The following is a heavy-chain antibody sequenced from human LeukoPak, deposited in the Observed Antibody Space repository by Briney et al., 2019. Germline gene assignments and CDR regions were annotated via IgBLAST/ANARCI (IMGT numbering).Heavy chain of an antibody. V-gene: IGHV3-9*01. D-gene: IGHD5-24*01. CDR2: ISWNSGSI. J-gene: IGHJ4*02. CDR3: AKDVEMATIGYFDY. Sequence: RPGGSLRLSCAASGFTFDDYAMHWVRQAPGKGLEWVSGISWNSGSIGYADSVKGRFTISRDNAKNSLYLQMDSPRAEDTALYYCAKDVEMATIGYFDYWGQGTLVTVSS. CDR1: GFTFDDYA.